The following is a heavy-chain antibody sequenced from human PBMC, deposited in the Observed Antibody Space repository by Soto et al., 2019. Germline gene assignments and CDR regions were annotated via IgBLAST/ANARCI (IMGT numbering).Heavy chain of an antibody. Sequence: GASVKVSCKASGGTFSSYAISWVRQAPGQGLEWMGGIIPIFGTANYAQKFQGRVTITADESTSTAYMELSSLRSEDTAAYYCARVEEKYYDFWSGYPPYGMDVWGQGTTVTVSS. CDR3: ARVEEKYYDFWSGYPPYGMDV. CDR2: IIPIFGTA. D-gene: IGHD3-3*01. CDR1: GGTFSSYA. J-gene: IGHJ6*02. V-gene: IGHV1-69*13.